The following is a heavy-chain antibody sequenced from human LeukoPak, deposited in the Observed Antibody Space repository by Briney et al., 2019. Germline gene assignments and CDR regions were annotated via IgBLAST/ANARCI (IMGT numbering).Heavy chain of an antibody. CDR3: ARDGYCSSTSCYYFDY. Sequence: GGTLRLSCAASGFTFSNYWIHWVRQAPGKGLVWVSRINSDGSSTSYADSVKGRFTISRDNAKNTLYLQMNSLRAEDTAVYYCARDGYCSSTSCYYFDYWGQGTLVTVSS. CDR2: INSDGSST. D-gene: IGHD2-2*01. CDR1: GFTFSNYW. J-gene: IGHJ4*02. V-gene: IGHV3-74*01.